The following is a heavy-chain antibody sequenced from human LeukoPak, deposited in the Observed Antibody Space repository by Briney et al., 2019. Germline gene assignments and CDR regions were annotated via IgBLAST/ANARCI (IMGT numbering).Heavy chain of an antibody. Sequence: GGSLRLSCTASGFTFSDYGMHWVRQAPGKGLEWVAIIWYDGYNKYYADSVRGRFTISRDNSKNTVYVQMNNLRAEDTAVYYCARGGTSGSLIYWGQGTLVTVSS. CDR1: GFTFSDYG. CDR2: IWYDGYNK. D-gene: IGHD1-26*01. J-gene: IGHJ4*02. CDR3: ARGGTSGSLIY. V-gene: IGHV3-33*01.